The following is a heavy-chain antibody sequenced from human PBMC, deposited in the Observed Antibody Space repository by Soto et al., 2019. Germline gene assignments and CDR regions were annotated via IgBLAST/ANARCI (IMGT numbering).Heavy chain of an antibody. J-gene: IGHJ6*02. CDR1: GYTFTSYA. Sequence: ASVKVSCKASGYTFTSYAISWVRQAPGQGLEWMGGIIPIFGTANYAQKFQGRVTITADESTSTAYMELSSLRSEDTAVYYCARDYRSSSIGGMDVWGQGTTVTVSS. V-gene: IGHV1-69*13. D-gene: IGHD6-6*01. CDR2: IIPIFGTA. CDR3: ARDYRSSSIGGMDV.